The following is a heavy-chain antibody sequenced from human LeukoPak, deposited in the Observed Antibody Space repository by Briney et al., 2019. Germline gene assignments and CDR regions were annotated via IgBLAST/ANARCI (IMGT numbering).Heavy chain of an antibody. CDR2: INGSGTST. J-gene: IGHJ4*02. CDR3: ASPPSDNLLTGSLYYVDN. Sequence: QPAGSLRLSCAASGFSFSSGAMSWVRQAPGKGLKGGSSINGSGTSTDHADPVKGRFTMSTDNSTNTLDLQIHSLRAEDTAVYYCASPPSDNLLTGSLYYVDNRGQGTLVTVSS. CDR1: GFSFSSGA. D-gene: IGHD3-9*01. V-gene: IGHV3-23*01.